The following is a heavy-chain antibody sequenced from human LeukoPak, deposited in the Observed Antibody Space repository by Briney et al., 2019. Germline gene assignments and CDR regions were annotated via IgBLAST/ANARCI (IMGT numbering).Heavy chain of an antibody. CDR1: GGSINSYY. D-gene: IGHD4-17*01. V-gene: IGHV4-4*07. CDR3: ARAAYGDYRYYYFYLDV. Sequence: PSEPLSLTCTVSGGSINSYYWSWIRQPAGKGLEWIGRIYTSGSSNYNPSLKSRVTMSVDTSKNQFSLRLTSVTAADTAVYYCARAAYGDYRYYYFYLDVWGKGTTVTVSS. CDR2: IYTSGSS. J-gene: IGHJ6*03.